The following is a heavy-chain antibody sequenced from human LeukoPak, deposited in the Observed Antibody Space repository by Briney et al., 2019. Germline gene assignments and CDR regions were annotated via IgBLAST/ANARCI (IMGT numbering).Heavy chain of an antibody. CDR3: ARGYYCDSSGYSHYYFDY. V-gene: IGHV4-34*01. Sequence: PSETLSLTCAVYGGSFSGYYWSWIRHPPGKGLEWIGEINHSGSTNYNPSLKSRVTISVDTSKNQFSLKLSSVTAADTAVYYCARGYYCDSSGYSHYYFDYWGQGTLVTVSS. CDR1: GGSFSGYY. J-gene: IGHJ4*02. CDR2: INHSGST. D-gene: IGHD3-22*01.